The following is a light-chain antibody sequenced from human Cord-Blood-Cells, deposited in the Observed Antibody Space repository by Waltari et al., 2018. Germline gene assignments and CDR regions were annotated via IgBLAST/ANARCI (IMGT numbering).Light chain of an antibody. CDR2: EGS. CDR1: SSDVGSYTF. Sequence: QSALTQPASVSGSPGQSITISCTGTSSDVGSYTFFPCYQQPPGKAPKLMIYEGSKRPSGVSNHFSGSKSGNTASLTISGLQAEDEADYYCCSYAGSSTFWVFGGGTKLTVL. V-gene: IGLV2-23*01. J-gene: IGLJ3*02. CDR3: CSYAGSSTFWV.